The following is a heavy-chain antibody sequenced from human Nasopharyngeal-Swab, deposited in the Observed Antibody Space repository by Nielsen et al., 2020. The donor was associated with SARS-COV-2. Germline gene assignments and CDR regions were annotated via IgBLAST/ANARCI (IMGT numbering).Heavy chain of an antibody. V-gene: IGHV4-34*01. CDR3: ARGPVRYDFWSGYYCGFDY. CDR1: GGSFSGYY. Sequence: SETLSLTCAVYGGSFSGYYWSWIRQPPGKGLEWIGEIHHSGSTDYNPSLKSRVTISVDTSKNQFSLKLSSVTAADTAVFYCARGPVRYDFWSGYYCGFDYWSQGTLVTVSS. CDR2: IHHSGST. D-gene: IGHD3-3*01. J-gene: IGHJ4*02.